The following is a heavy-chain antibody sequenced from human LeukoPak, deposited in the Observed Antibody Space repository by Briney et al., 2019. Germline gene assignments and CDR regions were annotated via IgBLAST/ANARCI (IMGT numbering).Heavy chain of an antibody. CDR2: IYPGDSDT. CDR3: ARQASDCSSTSCAFGDYYYYGMDV. D-gene: IGHD2-2*01. V-gene: IGHV5-51*01. J-gene: IGHJ6*02. Sequence: GESLKISCKGSGYSFTSYWIGWVRQMPGKGLEWMGIIYPGDSDTRYSPSFQGQVTISADKSISTAYLQWSSLKASDTAMYYCARQASDCSSTSCAFGDYYYYGMDVWGQGTTVTVSS. CDR1: GYSFTSYW.